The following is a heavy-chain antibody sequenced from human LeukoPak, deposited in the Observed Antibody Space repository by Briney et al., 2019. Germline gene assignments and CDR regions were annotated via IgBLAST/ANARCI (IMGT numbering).Heavy chain of an antibody. J-gene: IGHJ3*02. V-gene: IGHV1-18*01. CDR2: IGPYNGNT. D-gene: IGHD3-9*01. CDR3: ARDDYIFDAFDI. Sequence: ASVKVSCKASGYTFTSHGISWVRRAPGQGLEWMGWIGPYNGNTNYAPKFQGRVTMATDTSTITAYMELRSLKSDDTAVYYCARDDYIFDAFDIWGQGTMVSVSS. CDR1: GYTFTSHG.